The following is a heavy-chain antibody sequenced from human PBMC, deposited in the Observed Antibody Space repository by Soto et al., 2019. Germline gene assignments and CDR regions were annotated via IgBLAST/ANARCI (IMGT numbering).Heavy chain of an antibody. CDR3: ARGLLRESYYTLGF. CDR2: INSDGSRT. Sequence: EVQLVESGGGLVQPGGSLRLSCAASGFTLSSYWMHWVRQAPGKGLVWVSRINSDGSRTNYADSVKGRFTISRDNAKNKLYLQMNSLRAEDTALYFCARGLLRESYYTLGFWGQGTVVTVSS. J-gene: IGHJ4*02. CDR1: GFTLSSYW. D-gene: IGHD1-26*01. V-gene: IGHV3-74*01.